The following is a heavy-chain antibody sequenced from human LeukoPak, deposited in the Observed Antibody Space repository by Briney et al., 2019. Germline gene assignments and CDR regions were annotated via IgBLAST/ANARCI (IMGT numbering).Heavy chain of an antibody. D-gene: IGHD3-10*01. Sequence: GRSLRLSCAASGFTSSSYAMHWVRQAPGKGLEWVAVISYDGSNKYYADSVKGRFTISRDNSKNTLYLQMNSLRAEDTAVYYCARALPVLSYFDYWGQGTPVTVSS. CDR3: ARALPVLSYFDY. CDR2: ISYDGSNK. V-gene: IGHV3-30-3*01. J-gene: IGHJ4*02. CDR1: GFTSSSYA.